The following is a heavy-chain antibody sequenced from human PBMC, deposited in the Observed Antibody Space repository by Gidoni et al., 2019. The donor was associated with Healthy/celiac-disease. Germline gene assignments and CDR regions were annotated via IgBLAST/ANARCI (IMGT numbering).Heavy chain of an antibody. Sequence: EVQLVESGGGLVKPGGSLRLSCAASGFTFRNAWMSWVRQAPGKGLEWVGRIKSKTDGGTTDYAATVKGRFTISRDDSKNTLYLQMNSLKTEDTAVYYCTTVLYYDSSGYYLDFDYWGQGTLVTVSS. CDR2: IKSKTDGGTT. V-gene: IGHV3-15*01. CDR1: GFTFRNAW. J-gene: IGHJ4*02. D-gene: IGHD3-22*01. CDR3: TTVLYYDSSGYYLDFDY.